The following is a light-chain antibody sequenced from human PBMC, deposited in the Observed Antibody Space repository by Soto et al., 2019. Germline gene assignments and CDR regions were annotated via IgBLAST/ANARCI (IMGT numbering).Light chain of an antibody. CDR2: GAS. CDR1: QSVSSN. J-gene: IGKJ1*01. Sequence: EIVMTQSPATLSVSPGERATLSCRASQSVSSNLAWYQQKPGQAPRLLIYGASTRATGIPARFSGSGSGTEFTLTISSLQSEDFAVYNCQQYNNWPPTWTFGQETKVDIK. CDR3: QQYNNWPPTWT. V-gene: IGKV3-15*01.